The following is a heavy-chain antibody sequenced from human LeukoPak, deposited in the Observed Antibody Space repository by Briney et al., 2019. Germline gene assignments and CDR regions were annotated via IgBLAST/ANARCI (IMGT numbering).Heavy chain of an antibody. CDR3: ARGDYDILTGSDY. D-gene: IGHD3-9*01. V-gene: IGHV3-21*01. CDR2: ISSSSSYI. CDR1: GFTFSSYS. Sequence: PGGSLRLSCAASGFTFSSYSMNWVRQAPGKGLEWVSSISSSSSYIYYADSVKGRFTISRDNAKNSLYLQMNSLRAEDTAVYYCARGDYDILTGSDYWGQGTLDTVSS. J-gene: IGHJ4*02.